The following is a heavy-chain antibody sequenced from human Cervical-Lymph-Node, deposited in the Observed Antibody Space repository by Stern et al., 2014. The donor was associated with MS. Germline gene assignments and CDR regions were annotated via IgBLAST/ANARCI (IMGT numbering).Heavy chain of an antibody. J-gene: IGHJ3*02. CDR2: ISTSGSTR. V-gene: IGHV3-11*01. Sequence: VHLVESGGGLVKPGGSLRLSCAASTFTFSDYYMSWIRKAPGKGLECVADISTSGSTRQYADSVKGRFTISRDNAKNSLCLQMSSLSAEYTAVYYCARVGAGDAFDIWGHGTMVTVSS. CDR1: TFTFSDYY. CDR3: ARVGAGDAFDI. D-gene: IGHD1-26*01.